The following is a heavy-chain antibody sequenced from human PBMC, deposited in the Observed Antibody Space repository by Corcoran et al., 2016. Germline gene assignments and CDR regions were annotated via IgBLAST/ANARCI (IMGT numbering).Heavy chain of an antibody. CDR3: ARQGRVGTTIRYYFDY. Sequence: EVQLVQSGAEVKKPGESLKISCKGSGYSFTSYWIGWVRQMPGKGLEWMGIIYPGDSDTRYSPSFQGQVTISADKSISTAYLQWSVKASDTAMFYCARQGRVGTTIRYYFDYWGQGTLGTVSS. CDR2: IYPGDSDT. V-gene: IGHV5-51*01. D-gene: IGHD2-2*01. CDR1: GYSFTSYW. J-gene: IGHJ4*02.